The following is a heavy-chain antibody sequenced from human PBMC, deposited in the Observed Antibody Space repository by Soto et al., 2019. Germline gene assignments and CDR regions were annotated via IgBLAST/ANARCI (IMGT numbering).Heavy chain of an antibody. D-gene: IGHD6-19*01. CDR2: ISGSGGST. J-gene: IGHJ4*02. V-gene: IGHV3-23*01. Sequence: GGSLRLSCAASGFTFSSYAMSWVRQAPGKGLEWVSAISGSGGSTYYADSVKGRFTISRDNSKNTLYRQMNSLRAEDTAVYFCGAGAVAGLGVYWGQGTLVTVSS. CDR3: GAGAVAGLGVY. CDR1: GFTFSSYA.